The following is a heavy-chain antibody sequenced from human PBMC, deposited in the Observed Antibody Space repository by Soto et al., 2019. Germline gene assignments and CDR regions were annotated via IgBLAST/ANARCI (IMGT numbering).Heavy chain of an antibody. CDR3: ARDYDSSGYPIYYFDS. CDR2: IWYDGSNK. CDR1: GFTFSSYG. V-gene: IGHV3-33*01. J-gene: IGHJ4*02. Sequence: QVQLVESGGGVVQPGRSLRLSCAASGFTFSSYGMHWVRQAPGKGLEWVAVIWYDGSNKYYADSVKGRFTISRDNSKNTLYLQLNSLRAEDTAVYYCARDYDSSGYPIYYFDSWGQGTLVTVSS. D-gene: IGHD3-22*01.